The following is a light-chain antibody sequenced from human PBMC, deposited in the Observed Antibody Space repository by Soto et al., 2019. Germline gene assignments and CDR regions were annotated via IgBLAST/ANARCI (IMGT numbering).Light chain of an antibody. CDR1: QTVSRN. CDR2: DIS. V-gene: IGKV3-15*01. J-gene: IGKJ5*01. CDR3: QQYNNGPS. Sequence: EVVMTQSPATLSVSPGERATLSCRASQTVSRNLAWYQQRPGQAPRLLIYDISNRATGVPDRFSGSGSETEFTLTIRSLQSEDFAVYFCQQYNNGPSFGQGTRLEIK.